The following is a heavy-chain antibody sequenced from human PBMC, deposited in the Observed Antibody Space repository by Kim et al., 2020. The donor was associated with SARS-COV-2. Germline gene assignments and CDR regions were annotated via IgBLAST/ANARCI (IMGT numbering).Heavy chain of an antibody. J-gene: IGHJ4*02. CDR2: VYHRGTT. V-gene: IGHV4-39*01. D-gene: IGHD6-19*01. CDR1: GDSINSGLYY. CDR3: ARVIAVAGIPDY. Sequence: SETLSLTCTVSGDSINSGLYYWAWIRRPPGKGLDWIGFVYHRGTTYYNPSLKSRVTISIDTSKNQFSLNLSSVTAADTAVYYCARVIAVAGIPDYWGQGTLVTVSS.